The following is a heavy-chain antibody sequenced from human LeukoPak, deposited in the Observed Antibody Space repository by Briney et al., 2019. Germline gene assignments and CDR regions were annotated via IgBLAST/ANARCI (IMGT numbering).Heavy chain of an antibody. D-gene: IGHD6-13*01. V-gene: IGHV4-39*01. J-gene: IGHJ5*01. Sequence: SETLSLTCTVSGGSISSSSYYWGWIRQPPRKGLEWIGSIYYSGSTYYNPSLKSRVTISVDTSKNQFSLNLSSVTAADTALYYCARHSGPYSSSWFDYWGQGTLVTASS. CDR3: ARHSGPYSSSWFDY. CDR2: IYYSGST. CDR1: GGSISSSSYY.